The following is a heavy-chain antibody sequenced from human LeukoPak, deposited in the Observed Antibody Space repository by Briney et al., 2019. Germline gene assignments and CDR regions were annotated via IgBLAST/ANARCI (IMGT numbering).Heavy chain of an antibody. CDR3: ARALPGIFWSGYHDAFDI. J-gene: IGHJ3*02. V-gene: IGHV1-69*13. Sequence: GASVKVSCXASGYTFTGYYMHWVRQAPGQGLEWMGGIIPIFGTANYAQKFQGRVTITADESTSTAYMELSSLRSEDTAVYYCARALPGIFWSGYHDAFDIWGQGTMVTVPS. CDR2: IIPIFGTA. D-gene: IGHD3-3*01. CDR1: GYTFTGYY.